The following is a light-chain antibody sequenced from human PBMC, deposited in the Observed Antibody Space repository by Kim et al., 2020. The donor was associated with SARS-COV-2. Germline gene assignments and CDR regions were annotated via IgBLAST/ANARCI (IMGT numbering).Light chain of an antibody. Sequence: SLSPGEGATLSCRASQSVSSYLAWYQQKPGQAPRLLIYDASNRATGIPARFSGSGSGTDFTLTIGSLEPEDFAVYYCQQRGNWPLTFGGGTKLEI. J-gene: IGKJ4*01. CDR1: QSVSSY. V-gene: IGKV3-11*01. CDR2: DAS. CDR3: QQRGNWPLT.